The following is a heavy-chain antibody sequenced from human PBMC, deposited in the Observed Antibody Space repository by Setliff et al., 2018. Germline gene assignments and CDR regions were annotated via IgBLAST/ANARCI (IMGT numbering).Heavy chain of an antibody. CDR3: ARDLTSSWYAGSAY. CDR2: VSDDGFRQ. D-gene: IGHD6-13*01. CDR1: GFIFNNYG. J-gene: IGHJ4*02. Sequence: GGSLRLSCAASGFIFNNYGIHWVRQAPGKGLEWVAVVSDDGFRQYYADSVKGRFTVSRDNSKNTAYLQMNSLTTEDTALYYCARDLTSSWYAGSAYWGQGTLVTVSS. V-gene: IGHV3-30*03.